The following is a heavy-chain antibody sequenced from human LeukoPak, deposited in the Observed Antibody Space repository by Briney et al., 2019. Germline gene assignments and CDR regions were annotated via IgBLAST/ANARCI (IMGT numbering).Heavy chain of an antibody. CDR2: IYYSGST. J-gene: IGHJ3*02. V-gene: IGHV4-39*01. Sequence: SETLSLTCTVSGGSISSSSYYWGWIRQPPGKGLEWIGSIYYSGSTYYNPSLESRVTISVDTSKNQFSLKLSSVTAADTAVYYCARHVPLDAFDIWGQGTMVTVSS. CDR1: GGSISSSSYY. CDR3: ARHVPLDAFDI.